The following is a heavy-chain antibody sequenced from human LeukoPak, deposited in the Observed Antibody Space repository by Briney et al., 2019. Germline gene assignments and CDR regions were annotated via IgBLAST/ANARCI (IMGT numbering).Heavy chain of an antibody. V-gene: IGHV4-39*01. J-gene: IGHJ5*02. CDR1: GDSISSSSYY. Sequence: PSETLSLTCTVSGDSISSSSYYWVWIRQPPGKGLEWIATIHYSGTTYYNPSLKSRVTIYVGTSKSQFSLKLNSVTTADTALYYCARYSSGTYKYFDPWGQGTLVTVSS. D-gene: IGHD3-10*01. CDR3: ARYSSGTYKYFDP. CDR2: IHYSGTT.